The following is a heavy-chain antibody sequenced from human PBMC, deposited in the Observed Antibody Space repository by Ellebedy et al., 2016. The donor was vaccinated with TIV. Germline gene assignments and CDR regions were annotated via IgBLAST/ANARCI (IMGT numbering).Heavy chain of an antibody. D-gene: IGHD5-24*01. Sequence: AASVKVSCKASGYTFISYGISWVRQAPGQGLEWMGWISGDGTSTNSAQTFQGRVTLTTDTSTSTAYMEMRSLTSDETAVYYCARATNNYHGDWGQGTLVTVSS. CDR3: ARATNNYHGD. CDR1: GYTFISYG. V-gene: IGHV1-18*04. CDR2: ISGDGTST. J-gene: IGHJ4*02.